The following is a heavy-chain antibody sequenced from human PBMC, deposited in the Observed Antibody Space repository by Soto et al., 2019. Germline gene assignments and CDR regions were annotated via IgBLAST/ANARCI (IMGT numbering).Heavy chain of an antibody. CDR2: INHSGST. CDR3: GSLRASRQWLGQTRYYYYYGMDV. D-gene: IGHD6-19*01. Sequence: SETLSLTCAVYGGSFSGYYWSWIRQPPGKGLEWIGEINHSGSTNYNPSLKSRVTISVDTSKNQFSLKLSSVTAADTAVYYCGSLRASRQWLGQTRYYYYYGMDVWGQGTTVTVSS. V-gene: IGHV4-34*01. J-gene: IGHJ6*02. CDR1: GGSFSGYY.